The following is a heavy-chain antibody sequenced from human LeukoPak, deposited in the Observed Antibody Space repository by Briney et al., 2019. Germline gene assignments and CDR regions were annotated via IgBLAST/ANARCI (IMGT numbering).Heavy chain of an antibody. D-gene: IGHD6-6*01. CDR3: ARWSGSVTARNYYYYMDV. Sequence: SETLSLTCTVSGVSVRRGNYYWTWIRQPAGSGLEWIGRIYTSGTTDYNPSLRTRVTISVDASRNQFSLNLSSVTAADTAVYYCARWSGSVTARNYYYYMDVWGEGTTVTVSS. CDR1: GVSVRRGNYY. J-gene: IGHJ6*03. V-gene: IGHV4-61*02. CDR2: IYTSGTT.